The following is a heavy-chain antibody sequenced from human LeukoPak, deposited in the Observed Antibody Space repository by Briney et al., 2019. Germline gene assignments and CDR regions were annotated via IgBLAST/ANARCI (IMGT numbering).Heavy chain of an antibody. CDR2: ISHDGITQ. CDR3: ARIPGIAARRGSSGWFDP. CDR1: GFTFSSYG. V-gene: IGHV3-30*03. J-gene: IGHJ5*02. Sequence: PGTSLRLSCAASGFTFSSYGMHWVRQAPGKGLEWVAIISHDGITQYYADSVKGRFTISRDNSKNTLYLQMNSLRAEDTAVYYCARIPGIAARRGSSGWFDPWGQGTLVTVSS. D-gene: IGHD6-6*01.